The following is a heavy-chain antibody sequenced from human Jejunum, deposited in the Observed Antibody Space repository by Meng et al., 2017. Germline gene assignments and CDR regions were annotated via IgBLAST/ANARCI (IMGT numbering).Heavy chain of an antibody. CDR1: GFSFSNYA. D-gene: IGHD3-10*01. Sequence: GGSLRLSCAASGFSFSNYAISWVRQAPGKGLEWVSVISGSGFSTYYADSVKGRFSISRDVSQNTVFLQMNSLRVEDTAVYYCAKDYNSAGRAYYYYAMDVWGQGTTVTVSS. CDR2: ISGSGFST. V-gene: IGHV3-23*01. J-gene: IGHJ6*02. CDR3: AKDYNSAGRAYYYYAMDV.